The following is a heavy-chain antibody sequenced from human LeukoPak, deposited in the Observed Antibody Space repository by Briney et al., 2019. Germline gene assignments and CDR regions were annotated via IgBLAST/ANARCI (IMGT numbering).Heavy chain of an antibody. CDR3: ARERRYSFDS. CDR2: SNGDGSST. D-gene: IGHD5-18*01. CDR1: GFTFSTYW. V-gene: IGHV3-74*01. Sequence: PGGSLRLSCAASGFTFSTYWMHWVRQAPGKGLVWVSRSNGDGSSTTYADSVKGRFTISRDNAKNTLYLQMDSLRAEDTAVYYCARERRYSFDSWGEGTLVSVSS. J-gene: IGHJ4*02.